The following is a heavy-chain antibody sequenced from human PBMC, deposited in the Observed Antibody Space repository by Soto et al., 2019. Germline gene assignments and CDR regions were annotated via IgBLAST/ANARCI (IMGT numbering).Heavy chain of an antibody. CDR3: ARVRGGSYYDSSGSRLFDY. CDR2: MNPNSGNT. J-gene: IGHJ4*02. V-gene: IGHV1-8*01. D-gene: IGHD3-22*01. Sequence: ASVKVSCKASGYTFTIYDINWVRQATGQGLEWMGWMNPNSGNTGYAQKFQGRVTMTRNTSISTAYMELSSLRSEDTAVYYCARVRGGSYYDSSGSRLFDYWGQGTLVTVSS. CDR1: GYTFTIYD.